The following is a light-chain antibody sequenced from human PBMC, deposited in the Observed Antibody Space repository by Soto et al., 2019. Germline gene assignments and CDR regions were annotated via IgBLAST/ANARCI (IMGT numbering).Light chain of an antibody. CDR1: SSDIGGYNS. CDR3: SSYTSSSTLEV. V-gene: IGLV2-8*01. Sequence: QSALTQSPSASGSPGQSVTISCTGTSSDIGGYNSVSWYQQHPGKAPKVMIYDVTKRPSGVPDRFSGSKSGNTASLTVSALQAEDEADYYCSSYTSSSTLEVFGGGTKLTVL. J-gene: IGLJ3*02. CDR2: DVT.